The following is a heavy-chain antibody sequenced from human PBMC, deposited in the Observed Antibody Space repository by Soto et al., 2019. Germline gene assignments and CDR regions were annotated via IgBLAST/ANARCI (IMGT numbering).Heavy chain of an antibody. CDR2: IYYTGSS. D-gene: IGHD2-15*01. V-gene: IGHV4-61*08. Sequence: QMQLQESGPGLVKPSETLSLTCSVSGGSVSSGDYYWSWIRQPPGKGLEWIGYIYYTGSSNYNPSLKRRVTIPADPSKNQFSLQLSSVTAADTAVYYWASARNCSGGRCSFDPWGQGTLVTVSS. CDR1: GGSVSSGDYY. CDR3: ASARNCSGGRCSFDP. J-gene: IGHJ5*02.